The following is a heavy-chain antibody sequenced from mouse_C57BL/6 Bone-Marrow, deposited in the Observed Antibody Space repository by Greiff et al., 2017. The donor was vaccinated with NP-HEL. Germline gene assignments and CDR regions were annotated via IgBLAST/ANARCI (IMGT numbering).Heavy chain of an antibody. V-gene: IGHV2-2*01. J-gene: IGHJ4*01. CDR3: ARKGGYDGYYDYAMDY. CDR1: GFSLTSYG. CDR2: IWSGGST. D-gene: IGHD2-3*01. Sequence: VQLKESGPGLVQPSQSLSITCTVSGFSLTSYGVHWVRQSPGKGLEWLGVIWSGGSTDYNAAFISRLSISKDNSKSQVFFKMNSLQADDTAIYYCARKGGYDGYYDYAMDYWGQGTSVTVSS.